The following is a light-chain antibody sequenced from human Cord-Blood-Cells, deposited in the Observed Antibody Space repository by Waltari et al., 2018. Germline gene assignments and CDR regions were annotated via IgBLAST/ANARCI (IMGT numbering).Light chain of an antibody. CDR3: AAWDDSLSGWV. CDR1: SSNTGSNY. Sequence: QSVLTQPPSASGTPGQRVTIPCSGSSSNTGSNYVYWYQQLPGTAPKLLIYRNNQRPSGVPDRFSGSKSGTSASLAISGLRFEDEADYYCAAWDDSLSGWVFGGGTKLTVL. CDR2: RNN. J-gene: IGLJ3*02. V-gene: IGLV1-47*01.